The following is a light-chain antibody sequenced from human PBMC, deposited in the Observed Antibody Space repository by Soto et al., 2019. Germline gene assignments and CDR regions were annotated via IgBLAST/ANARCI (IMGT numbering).Light chain of an antibody. CDR3: QQYSTSTLT. CDR2: GAS. J-gene: IGKJ4*01. V-gene: IGKV3-20*01. CDR1: QSINNNY. Sequence: EIVLTQSPGTLSLSPGERATLSCRASQSINNNYLAWYQQQPGQAPRLLINGASNRATGIPDRFSGSGSGTDFTLTISRLEPEDFAVYYCQQYSTSTLTFGGGAKVEIK.